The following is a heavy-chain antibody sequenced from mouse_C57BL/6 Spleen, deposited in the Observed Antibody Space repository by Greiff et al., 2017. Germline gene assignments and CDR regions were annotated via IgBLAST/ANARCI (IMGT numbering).Heavy chain of an antibody. J-gene: IGHJ3*01. CDR2: IDPTDSYT. CDR1: GYTFTSYW. CDR3: ASLARFAY. Sequence: QVQHQQPGAELVKPGASVKLSCKASGYTFTSYWLQWVKQRPGQGLEWIGEIDPTDSYTNYNQKFKGKATWTVDTSASTAYMQLSSLTSEDSAVYYCASLARFAYWCQGTLVTVSA. V-gene: IGHV1-50*01.